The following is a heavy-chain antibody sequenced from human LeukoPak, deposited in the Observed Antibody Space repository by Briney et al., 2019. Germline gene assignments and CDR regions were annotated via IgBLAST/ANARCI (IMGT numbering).Heavy chain of an antibody. V-gene: IGHV1-2*02. Sequence: GASVKVSCKASGYTFTSYDINWVRQAPGQGLEWMGWINPNSGGTNYAQKFQGRVTMTTDTSTSTAYMELRSLRSDDTAVYYCARDEWELLFHRRAFDIWGQGTMVTVSS. J-gene: IGHJ3*02. CDR1: GYTFTSYD. CDR2: INPNSGGT. D-gene: IGHD1-26*01. CDR3: ARDEWELLFHRRAFDI.